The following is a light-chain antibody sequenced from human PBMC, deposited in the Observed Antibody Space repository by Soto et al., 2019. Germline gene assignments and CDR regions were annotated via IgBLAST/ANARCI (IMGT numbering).Light chain of an antibody. J-gene: IGKJ1*01. CDR2: AAS. CDR1: QSISSY. CDR3: QHSYSTSWT. V-gene: IGKV1-39*01. Sequence: DIQMTQSPSSLSASVGDRVTITCRASQSISSYLNWYQQKPGKAPKLLIYAASSLQSGVPSRFSGSGSGTDFTLTISSLQPEDFATYYCQHSYSTSWTFGQGNKVEIK.